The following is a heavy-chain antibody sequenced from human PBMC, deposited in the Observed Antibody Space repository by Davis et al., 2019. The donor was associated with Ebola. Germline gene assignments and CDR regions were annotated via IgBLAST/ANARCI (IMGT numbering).Heavy chain of an antibody. CDR2: IYYSGST. CDR1: GGSISSSSYY. D-gene: IGHD3-3*01. Sequence: SETLSLTCTVSGGSISSSSYYWGWIRQPPGKGLEWIGSIYYSGSTNYNPSLKSRVTISVDTSKNQFSLKLSSVTAADTAVYYCARGRYYDFWSGYPRDNWFDPWGQGTLVTVSS. V-gene: IGHV4-39*07. J-gene: IGHJ5*02. CDR3: ARGRYYDFWSGYPRDNWFDP.